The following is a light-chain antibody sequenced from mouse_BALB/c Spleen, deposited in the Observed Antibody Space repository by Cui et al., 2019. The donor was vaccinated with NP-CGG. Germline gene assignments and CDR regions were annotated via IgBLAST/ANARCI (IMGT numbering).Light chain of an antibody. CDR1: TGAVTTSNY. J-gene: IGLJ1*01. CDR3: ALWYSNHWV. Sequence: QAVVNQESALTTSPGETVTLTCRSSTGAVTTSNYANWVQKKPDHLFTGLIGGTNNRAPGVPARFSGSLIGDKAALPITGAQTEDEAIYFCALWYSNHWVFGGGTKLTVL. V-gene: IGLV1*01. CDR2: GTN.